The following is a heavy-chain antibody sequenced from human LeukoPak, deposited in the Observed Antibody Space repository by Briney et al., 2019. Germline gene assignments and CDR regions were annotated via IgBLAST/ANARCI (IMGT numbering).Heavy chain of an antibody. V-gene: IGHV3-74*01. D-gene: IGHD4-17*01. J-gene: IGHJ3*02. CDR2: INRDGSTT. Sequence: GGTLRLSCAASGFTFSSYWMHWVRQAPGKGLVWVSRINRDGSTTTYADSVEGRFTISRDNAKNTLYLQMNSLRAEDTAVYYCARAGYGDLDDAFDIWGQGTMVTVSS. CDR1: GFTFSSYW. CDR3: ARAGYGDLDDAFDI.